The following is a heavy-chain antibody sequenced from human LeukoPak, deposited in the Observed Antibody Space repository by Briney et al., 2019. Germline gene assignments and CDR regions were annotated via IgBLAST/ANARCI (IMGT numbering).Heavy chain of an antibody. CDR3: ARDLRGGSYNWFDP. Sequence: GGSLRLSCAASGFTFSSYWMSWVRQAPGKGLEWVSYVSSSSGTIYYADSVKGRFTISRDNAKNSLYLQMNSLRAEDTAVYYCARDLRGGSYNWFDPWGQGTLVTVSS. V-gene: IGHV3-48*04. CDR1: GFTFSSYW. D-gene: IGHD1-26*01. CDR2: VSSSSGTI. J-gene: IGHJ5*02.